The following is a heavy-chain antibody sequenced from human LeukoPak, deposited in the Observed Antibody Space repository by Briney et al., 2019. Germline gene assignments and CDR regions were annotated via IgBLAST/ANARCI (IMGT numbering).Heavy chain of an antibody. V-gene: IGHV3-30*18. CDR2: ISYDGSNK. Sequence: GGSLRLSCAASGFTFSSYGMLWVRQAPGKGLEWVAVISYDGSNKYYADSVKGRFTISRDNSKNTLYLQMNSLRAEDTAVYYCANGPYSSNQGARYYWGQGTLVTVSS. CDR3: ANGPYSSNQGARYY. D-gene: IGHD6-13*01. CDR1: GFTFSSYG. J-gene: IGHJ4*02.